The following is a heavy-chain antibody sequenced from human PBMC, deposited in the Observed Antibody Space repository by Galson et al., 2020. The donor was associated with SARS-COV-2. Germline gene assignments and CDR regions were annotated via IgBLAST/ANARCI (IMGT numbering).Heavy chain of an antibody. V-gene: IGHV3-15*01. J-gene: IGHJ4*02. D-gene: IGHD6-6*01. CDR3: TTRTEYSSSSFDY. CDR2: IKSKTDGGTT. CDR1: GFTFSNAW. Sequence: GGSLRLCCAAYGFTFSNAWMSWVRQAPGKGLEWVGRIKSKTDGGTTDYAAPVKGRFTISRDDSKNTLYLQMNSLKTEDTAVYYCTTRTEYSSSSFDYWGQGTLVTVSS.